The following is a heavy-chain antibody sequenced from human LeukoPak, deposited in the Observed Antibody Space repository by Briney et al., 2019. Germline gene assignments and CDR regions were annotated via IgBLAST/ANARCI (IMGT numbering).Heavy chain of an antibody. CDR2: IRYDGSNK. V-gene: IGHV3-30*02. J-gene: IGHJ6*03. CDR1: GFTFSSYG. CDR3: AKGLQYYYYYMDV. Sequence: PTGGSLRLSCAASGFTFSSYGMHWVRQAPGKGLEWVAFIRYDGSNKYYADSVKGRFTISRDNSKNTLYLQMNSLRAEDTAVYYCAKGLQYYYYYMDVWGKGTTVTVSS.